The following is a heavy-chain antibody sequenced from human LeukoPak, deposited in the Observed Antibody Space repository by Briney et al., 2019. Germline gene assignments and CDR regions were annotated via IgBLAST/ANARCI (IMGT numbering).Heavy chain of an antibody. CDR3: ARAKLGIVVRHYYFDY. CDR2: INHSGST. J-gene: IGHJ4*02. CDR1: GGSFSGYY. V-gene: IGHV4-34*01. D-gene: IGHD2-2*01. Sequence: PSETLSLTCAVYGGSFSGYYWSWIRQPPGKGLEWIGEINHSGSTNYNPSLKSRVTISVDTSKNQFSLKLSSVTAADTAVYYCARAKLGIVVRHYYFDYWGQGTLVTVSS.